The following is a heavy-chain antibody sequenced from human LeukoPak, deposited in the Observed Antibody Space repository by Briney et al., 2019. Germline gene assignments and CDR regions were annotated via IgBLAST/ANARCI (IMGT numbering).Heavy chain of an antibody. V-gene: IGHV3-30*02. CDR3: AKDRSMTTVTPFDY. J-gene: IGHJ4*02. CDR1: GFSFITYG. CDR2: IRYDGSNR. D-gene: IGHD4-17*01. Sequence: GGSLRLSCAASGFSFITYGIHWVRQAPGKGLEWVAFIRYDGSNRFYADSVRGRFTISRDNSKNTVYLQMNSLRAEDTAVYYCAKDRSMTTVTPFDYWGQGTLVTVSS.